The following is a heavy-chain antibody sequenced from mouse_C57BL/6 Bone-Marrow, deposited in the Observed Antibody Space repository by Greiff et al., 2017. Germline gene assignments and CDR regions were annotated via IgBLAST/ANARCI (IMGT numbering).Heavy chain of an antibody. CDR1: GYTFTSYW. D-gene: IGHD1-1*01. V-gene: IGHV1-55*01. CDR2: IYPGSGST. CDR3: ASDSSRGDVYFDY. Sequence: VQLQQPGAELVKPGASVKMSCKASGYTFTSYWITWVKQRPGQGLEWIGDIYPGSGSTNYNEKFTSKATLTVDPSSSTAYMQLSSLTSEYSAVYYCASDSSRGDVYFDYWGQGTTLTVSS. J-gene: IGHJ2*01.